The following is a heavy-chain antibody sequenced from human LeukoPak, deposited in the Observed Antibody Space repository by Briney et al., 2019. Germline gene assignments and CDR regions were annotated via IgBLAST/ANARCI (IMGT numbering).Heavy chain of an antibody. CDR1: GESFSGDF. CDR3: ARGQYDSGGYHYGIRAFYFDY. Sequence: SEALSLTCGVFGESFSGDFWTWIRQAPGKGLEWIGEINHSGRTNYNPSLTSRVTISVDTSMNQFSLKMRSVTAADTAVYYCARGQYDSGGYHYGIRAFYFDYWGQGTLVTVSS. V-gene: IGHV4-34*01. D-gene: IGHD3-22*01. CDR2: INHSGRT. J-gene: IGHJ4*02.